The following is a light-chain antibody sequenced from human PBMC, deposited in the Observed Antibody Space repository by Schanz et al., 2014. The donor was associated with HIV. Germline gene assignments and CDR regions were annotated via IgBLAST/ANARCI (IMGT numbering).Light chain of an antibody. CDR2: KAS. CDR1: QGIGND. J-gene: IGKJ1*01. Sequence: DIQMTQSPSTLSASVGDRVSITCRASQGIGNDLGWYQQKPGKAPKLLIYKASTLESGVPSRFSGSGSGTEFTLTISSLQPDDFATYCCQQYNRYWTFGQGTKVEIK. CDR3: QQYNRYWT. V-gene: IGKV1-5*03.